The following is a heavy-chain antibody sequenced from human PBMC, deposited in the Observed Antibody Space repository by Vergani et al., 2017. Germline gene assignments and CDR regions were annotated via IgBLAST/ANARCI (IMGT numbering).Heavy chain of an antibody. V-gene: IGHV1-69*06. CDR1: GGTFSSYA. Sequence: QVQLVQSGAEVKKPGSSVKVSCKASGGTFSSYAISWVRQAPGQGLEWMGGIIPNSGGTNYAQKLQGRVTMTTDTSTSTAYMELRSLRSDDTAVYYCARVVIAIRDAFDIWGQGTMVTVSS. D-gene: IGHD2-21*01. CDR3: ARVVIAIRDAFDI. CDR2: IIPNSGGT. J-gene: IGHJ3*02.